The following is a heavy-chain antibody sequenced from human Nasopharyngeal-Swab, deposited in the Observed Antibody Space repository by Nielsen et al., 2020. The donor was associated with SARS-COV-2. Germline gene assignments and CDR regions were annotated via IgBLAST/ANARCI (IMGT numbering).Heavy chain of an antibody. D-gene: IGHD3-3*01. Sequence: SVKVSCKASGGTFSSYAISWVRQAPGQGLEWMGGIIPIFGTANYAQKFQGRVTITADESTSTAYMELSSLRSEDTAVYYCARGGGTDTIFGVVIIDSGVGFDPWGQGTLVIVSS. CDR2: IIPIFGTA. CDR3: ARGGGTDTIFGVVIIDSGVGFDP. V-gene: IGHV1-69*13. CDR1: GGTFSSYA. J-gene: IGHJ5*02.